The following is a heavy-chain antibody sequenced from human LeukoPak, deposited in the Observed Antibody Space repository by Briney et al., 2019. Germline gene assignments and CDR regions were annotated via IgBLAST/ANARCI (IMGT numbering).Heavy chain of an antibody. D-gene: IGHD4/OR15-4a*01. CDR1: GGSISSSSYY. V-gene: IGHV4-39*01. CDR3: AGKKGTMVFFEY. Sequence: NPSETLSLTCTVSGGSISSSSYYWGWIRQPPGKGLEWIGSIYYSGSTYYNPSLKSRVTISVDTSKNQFSLKLSSVTAADTAVYYCAGKKGTMVFFEYWGQGALVTVSS. CDR2: IYYSGST. J-gene: IGHJ4*02.